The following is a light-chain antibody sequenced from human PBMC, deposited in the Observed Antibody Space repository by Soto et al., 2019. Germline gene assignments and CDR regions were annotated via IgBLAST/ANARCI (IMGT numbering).Light chain of an antibody. CDR2: KAS. V-gene: IGKV1-5*03. CDR1: QSINNW. CDR3: QQYDSYPFT. Sequence: DIQMTQSPSTLSASEGDRVTITCRASQSINNWLAWYQQKPGKAPKLLISKASNLKSGVPSRFSGTGSGTEFTLTISSLQPDDFATYYCQQYDSYPFTFGRGIKVEI. J-gene: IGKJ4*01.